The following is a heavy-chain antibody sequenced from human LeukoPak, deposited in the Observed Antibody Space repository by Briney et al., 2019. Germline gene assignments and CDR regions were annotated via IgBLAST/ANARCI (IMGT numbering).Heavy chain of an antibody. J-gene: IGHJ6*03. CDR3: ARGLNYYGSGRYFFWSDYYYMDV. D-gene: IGHD3-10*01. CDR1: GYTFTGHY. Sequence: ASVKVSCKASGYTFTGHYINWVRQATGQGLEWMGWMNPNSGNTGYAQKFQGRVTMTRNTSISTAYMELSSLRSEDTAVYYCARGLNYYGSGRYFFWSDYYYMDVWGKGTTVTISS. CDR2: MNPNSGNT. V-gene: IGHV1-8*02.